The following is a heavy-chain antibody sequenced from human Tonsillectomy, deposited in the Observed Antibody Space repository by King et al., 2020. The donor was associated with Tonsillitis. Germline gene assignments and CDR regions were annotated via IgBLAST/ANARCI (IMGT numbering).Heavy chain of an antibody. V-gene: IGHV3-30*04. Sequence: VQLVESGGGVVQPGRSLRLSCAASGLTFSSYAMHWVRQAPGKGLEWVAVISYDGSNKYYADSVKGRFTISRDNSKNTLYLQMNSLRAEDTAVYYCARDLNNGYNSRFFDYWGQGTLVTVSS. CDR3: ARDLNNGYNSRFFDY. CDR1: GLTFSSYA. CDR2: ISYDGSNK. D-gene: IGHD5-24*01. J-gene: IGHJ4*02.